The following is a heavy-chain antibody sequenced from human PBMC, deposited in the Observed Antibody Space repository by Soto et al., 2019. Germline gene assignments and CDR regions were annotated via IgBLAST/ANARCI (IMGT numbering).Heavy chain of an antibody. CDR1: GFTFSNAW. CDR2: IKSKTDGGTT. D-gene: IGHD3-16*02. CDR3: TGDLFYDYIWGSYRSGAFYI. J-gene: IGHJ3*02. Sequence: EVQLVESGGGLVKPGGSLRLSCAASGFTFSNAWMSWVRQAPGKGLEWVGRIKSKTDGGTTDYAAPVKGRFTISRDDSKNTLYLQMNSLKTEDRAVYYCTGDLFYDYIWGSYRSGAFYIWGQGTMVTVSS. V-gene: IGHV3-15*01.